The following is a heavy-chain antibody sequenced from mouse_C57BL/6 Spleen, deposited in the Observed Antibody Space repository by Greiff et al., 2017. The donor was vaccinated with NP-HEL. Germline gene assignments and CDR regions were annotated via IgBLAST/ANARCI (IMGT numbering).Heavy chain of an antibody. CDR2: INPGSGGT. J-gene: IGHJ4*01. CDR3: ARSGTIYYDYEFAMDY. Sequence: VQLQQSGAELVRPGTSVKVSCKASGYAFTNYLIEWVKQRPGQGLEWIGVINPGSGGTNYNEKFKGKATLTADKSSSTAYMQLSSLTSEDSAVYFCARSGTIYYDYEFAMDYWGQGTSVTVSS. D-gene: IGHD2-4*01. V-gene: IGHV1-54*01. CDR1: GYAFTNYL.